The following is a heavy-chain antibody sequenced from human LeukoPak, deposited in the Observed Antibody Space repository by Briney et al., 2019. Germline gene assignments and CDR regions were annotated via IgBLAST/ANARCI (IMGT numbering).Heavy chain of an antibody. CDR2: ISYDGSNK. D-gene: IGHD3-3*01. J-gene: IGHJ4*02. V-gene: IGHV3-30-3*01. Sequence: GGSLRLSCAASGFTFSSYAMHWVRQAPGKGLEWVAVISYDGSNKYYADSVKGRFTISRDNSKNTLYLQMNSLRAEDTAVYYCARGSDFWSGALDYWGQGTLVTVSS. CDR1: GFTFSSYA. CDR3: ARGSDFWSGALDY.